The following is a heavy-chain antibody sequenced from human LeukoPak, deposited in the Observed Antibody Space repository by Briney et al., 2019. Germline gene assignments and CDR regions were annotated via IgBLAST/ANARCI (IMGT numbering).Heavy chain of an antibody. CDR2: ISSSSSYI. V-gene: IGHV3-21*01. D-gene: IGHD2-8*01. CDR3: ARGGHCTNGVCYIKFDY. CDR1: GFTFSSYS. J-gene: IGHJ4*02. Sequence: PGGSLGLSCAASGFTFSSYSMNWVRLAPGKGLEWVSSISSSSSYIYYADSVKGRFTISRDNAKNSLYLQMNSLRAEDTAVYYCARGGHCTNGVCYIKFDYWGQGTPVTVSS.